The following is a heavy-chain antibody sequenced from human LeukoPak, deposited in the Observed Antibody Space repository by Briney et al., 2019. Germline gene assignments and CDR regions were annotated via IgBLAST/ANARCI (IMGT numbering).Heavy chain of an antibody. J-gene: IGHJ4*02. CDR1: GGSISSYY. CDR2: IYYSGST. D-gene: IGHD6-19*01. V-gene: IGHV4-59*08. Sequence: SETLSVTCTVSGGSISSYYWSWIRQPPGNGLEWIGYIYYSGSTNYNPSLKSRVTISVDTSKNQFSLKLSSVTAADTAVYYCARHGRRSGWKYFDYWGQGTLVTVSS. CDR3: ARHGRRSGWKYFDY.